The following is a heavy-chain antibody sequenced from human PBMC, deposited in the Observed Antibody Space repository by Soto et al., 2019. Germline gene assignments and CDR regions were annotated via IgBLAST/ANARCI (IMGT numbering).Heavy chain of an antibody. J-gene: IGHJ3*02. Sequence: EVQLVESGGGLVKPGRSLRLSCTASGIAFGDIAMTWFRQAPGMGLEWVGFITSKAYGGTSHYAASVKGRFTISRDDSKSIAYLQMNSLRTEDTAVYYCSRLGRATRPEQAFDIWGRGTMVTVSS. CDR3: SRLGRATRPEQAFDI. V-gene: IGHV3-49*05. CDR1: GIAFGDIA. CDR2: ITSKAYGGTS. D-gene: IGHD5-12*01.